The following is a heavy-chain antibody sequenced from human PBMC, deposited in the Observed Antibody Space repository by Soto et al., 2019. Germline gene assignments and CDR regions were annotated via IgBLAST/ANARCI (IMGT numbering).Heavy chain of an antibody. CDR1: GGTFSSYA. Sequence: ASVKVSCKASGGTFSSYAISWVRQAPGQGLEWMGGIIPIFGTANYAQKFQGGVTITADESTSTAYMELSSLRSEDTAVYYCASLLVRGASYYYYGMDVWGQGTTVTVSS. D-gene: IGHD3-10*01. CDR3: ASLLVRGASYYYYGMDV. V-gene: IGHV1-69*13. J-gene: IGHJ6*02. CDR2: IIPIFGTA.